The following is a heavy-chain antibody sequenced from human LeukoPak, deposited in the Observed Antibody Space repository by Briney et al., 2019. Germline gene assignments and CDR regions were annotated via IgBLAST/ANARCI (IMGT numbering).Heavy chain of an antibody. V-gene: IGHV3-30*02. CDR3: APTPSTSGGY. D-gene: IGHD2-2*01. J-gene: IGHJ4*02. CDR2: IRYDGSNK. Sequence: GGSLGLSCAASGFTFSSYGMHWVRQAPGKGLEWVAFIRYDGSNKYYADSVKGRFTISRDNSKNTLYLQMNSLRAEDTAVYYCAPTPSTSGGYWGQGTLVTVSS. CDR1: GFTFSSYG.